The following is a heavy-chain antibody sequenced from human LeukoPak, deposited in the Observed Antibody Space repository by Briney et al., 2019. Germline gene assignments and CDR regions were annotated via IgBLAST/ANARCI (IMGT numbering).Heavy chain of an antibody. D-gene: IGHD3-16*01. CDR3: ARTYVDDYFDY. V-gene: IGHV4-34*01. CDR2: INHSGST. J-gene: IGHJ4*02. CDR1: GGSFSGYY. Sequence: SETLSLTCAVYGGSFSGYYWSWIRQPPGKGLEWIGEINHSGSTNYNPSLKSRVTISVDTSKNQFSLKLSSVTAADTAVYYCARTYVDDYFDYWGQGTLVTVSS.